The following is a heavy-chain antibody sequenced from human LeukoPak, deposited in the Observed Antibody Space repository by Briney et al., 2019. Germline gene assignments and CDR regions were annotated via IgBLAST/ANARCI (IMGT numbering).Heavy chain of an antibody. CDR2: IYYSGST. CDR3: ARVDCYDSSGYYDAFDM. V-gene: IGHV4-39*07. D-gene: IGHD3-22*01. Sequence: SETLSLTCTVSGGSISSSSYYWGWIRQPPGKGLEWIGSIYYSGSTYYNPSLKSRVTISVDTSKNQFSLKLSSVTAADTAVYYCARVDCYDSSGYYDAFDMWGQGTMVTVSS. J-gene: IGHJ3*02. CDR1: GGSISSSSYY.